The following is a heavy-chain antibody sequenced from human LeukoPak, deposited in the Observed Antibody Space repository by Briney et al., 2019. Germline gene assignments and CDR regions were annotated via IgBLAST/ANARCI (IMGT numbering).Heavy chain of an antibody. D-gene: IGHD3-9*01. CDR2: ISSSSSYI. CDR1: GFTFSNYS. Sequence: GGSLRLSCAASGFTFSNYSMNWVRQAPGKGLEWVSSISSSSSYIYYADSVKGRFTISRDNAKNSLYLQMNSLRAEDTAVYYCARDQSAYYDILTGPSDYWGQGTLVTVSS. V-gene: IGHV3-21*01. J-gene: IGHJ4*02. CDR3: ARDQSAYYDILTGPSDY.